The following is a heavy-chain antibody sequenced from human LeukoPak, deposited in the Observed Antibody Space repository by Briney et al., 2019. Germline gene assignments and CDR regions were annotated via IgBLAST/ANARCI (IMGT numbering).Heavy chain of an antibody. CDR2: IKSKRDGGSM. V-gene: IGHV3-15*01. CDR3: TTVGSAWNFDY. CDR1: GFTFSIAW. Sequence: NPGGSLRPSCAASGFTFSIAWMTWVRQAPGKGLEWVGRIKSKRDGGSMDYAAPVKGRFTISRDDSKDMLYLQMNSLKIEDAAVYYCTTVGSAWNFDYWGQGTLVTVSS. J-gene: IGHJ4*02. D-gene: IGHD6-25*01.